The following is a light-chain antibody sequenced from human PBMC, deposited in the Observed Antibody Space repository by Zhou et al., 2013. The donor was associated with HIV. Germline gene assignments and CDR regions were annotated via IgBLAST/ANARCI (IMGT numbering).Light chain of an antibody. CDR2: GAS. J-gene: IGKJ4*01. Sequence: EIVMTQSPATLSVSPGERATLSCRASQGVSSHFAWYQQKPGQPPRLLIYGASTRATGIPARFSGSGSGTEFTLTVSSLRSEDFAVYYCQQYNNWPLTFGGGTKVEIK. V-gene: IGKV3-15*01. CDR1: QGVSSH. CDR3: QQYNNWPLT.